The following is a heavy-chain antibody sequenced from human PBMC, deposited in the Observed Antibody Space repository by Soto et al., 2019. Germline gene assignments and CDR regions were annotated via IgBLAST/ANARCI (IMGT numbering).Heavy chain of an antibody. J-gene: IGHJ4*02. CDR3: ARDRMSAARPPLDY. V-gene: IGHV1-69*04. Sequence: GASVKVSCKASGGTFSSYTISWVRQAPGQGLEWMGRIIPILGIANYAQKFQGRVTITADKSTSTAYMELSSLRSEDTAVYYCARDRMSAARPPLDYWGQGTLVTVSS. CDR1: GGTFSSYT. CDR2: IIPILGIA. D-gene: IGHD6-6*01.